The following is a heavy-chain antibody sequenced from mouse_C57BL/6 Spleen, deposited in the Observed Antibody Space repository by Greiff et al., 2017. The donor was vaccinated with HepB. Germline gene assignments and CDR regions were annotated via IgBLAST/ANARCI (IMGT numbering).Heavy chain of an antibody. Sequence: VQLQQSGAELARPGASVKLSCKASGYTFTSYGISWVKQRTGQGLEWIGEIYPRSGNTYYNEKFKGKATLTADKSSSTAYMELRSLTSEDSAVYFCAREPDYYGSSYYFDYWGQGTTLTVSS. CDR2: IYPRSGNT. CDR3: AREPDYYGSSYYFDY. V-gene: IGHV1-81*01. CDR1: GYTFTSYG. J-gene: IGHJ2*01. D-gene: IGHD1-1*01.